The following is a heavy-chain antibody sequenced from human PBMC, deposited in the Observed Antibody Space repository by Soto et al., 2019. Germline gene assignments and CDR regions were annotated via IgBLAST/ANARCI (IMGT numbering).Heavy chain of an antibody. J-gene: IGHJ3*02. CDR1: GFSLSTSGVG. V-gene: IGHV2-5*02. D-gene: IGHD3-22*01. CDR3: AHRRYYYDSCGDDAFDI. CDR2: IYWDDDK. Sequence: QITLKESGPTLVKPTQTLTLTCTFSGFSLSTSGVGVGWIRQPPGKALEWLALIYWDDDKRYSPSLKSRLTIPYDASKNQLVLTMTNMHPVDTATYYWAHRRYYYDSCGDDAFDIWGQGTLVTVSS.